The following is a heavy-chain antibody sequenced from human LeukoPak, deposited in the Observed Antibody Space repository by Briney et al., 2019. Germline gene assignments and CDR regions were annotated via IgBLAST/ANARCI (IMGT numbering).Heavy chain of an antibody. CDR2: NNPNSGGT. V-gene: IGHV1-2*02. J-gene: IGHJ4*02. CDR3: AREASIAARPGFDY. Sequence: ASVQVSCKASGCTFTHYFMHWVGQAPGQGLDGMGWNNPNSGGTNYAQKFQGRVTVTRDTYISTAYMELRRLGSDDTAVYYCAREASIAARPGFDYWGQGTLVTVSS. D-gene: IGHD6-6*01. CDR1: GCTFTHYF.